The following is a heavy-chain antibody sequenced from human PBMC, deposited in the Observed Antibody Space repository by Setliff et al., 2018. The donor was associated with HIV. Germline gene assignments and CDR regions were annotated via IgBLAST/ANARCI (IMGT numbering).Heavy chain of an antibody. Sequence: GGSLRLSCAASGFSFSGYSVPWVRQAPGKGLEWVSCIRSTSTYIYYADSVKGRFAISRDNAKNALYLQMNSLRAEDTALYYCANSRNTGPLNWGQGTLVTVSS. CDR1: GFSFSGYS. J-gene: IGHJ4*02. V-gene: IGHV3-21*04. CDR2: IRSTSTYI. D-gene: IGHD5-18*01. CDR3: ANSRNTGPLN.